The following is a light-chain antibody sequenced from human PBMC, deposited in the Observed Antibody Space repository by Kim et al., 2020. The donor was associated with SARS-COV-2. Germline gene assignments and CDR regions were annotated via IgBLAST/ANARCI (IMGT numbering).Light chain of an antibody. CDR3: KSRDTYASHWV. CDR2: AET. CDR1: SLRTYY. J-gene: IGLJ3*02. V-gene: IGLV3-19*01. Sequence: AWGQTVRITCQGDSLRTYYASWYQQKPGQAPVLVIQAETNRPSGIPDRFSGSSSGDTASLTITGAQAEDEADYYCKSRDTYASHWVFGGGTQLTVL.